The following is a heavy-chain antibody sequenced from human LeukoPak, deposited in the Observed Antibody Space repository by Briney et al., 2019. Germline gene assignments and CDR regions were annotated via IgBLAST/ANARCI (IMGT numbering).Heavy chain of an antibody. CDR1: GGSISSYY. CDR3: ARIAVWGPTAQPYFDY. J-gene: IGHJ4*02. Sequence: PETLSLTCTVSGGSISSYYWSWIRQPPGKGLEWIGYIYYSGSTNYNPSLKSRVTISVDTSKNQFSLKLSSVTAADTAVYYCARIAVWGPTAQPYFDYWGQGTLVTVSS. CDR2: IYYSGST. V-gene: IGHV4-59*01. D-gene: IGHD6-19*01.